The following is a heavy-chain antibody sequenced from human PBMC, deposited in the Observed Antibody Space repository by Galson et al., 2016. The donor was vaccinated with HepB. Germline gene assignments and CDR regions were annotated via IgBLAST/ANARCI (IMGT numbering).Heavy chain of an antibody. D-gene: IGHD1-1*01. Sequence: SLRLSCAASGFTFSDYSINWVRQAPGKGLEWVAYITSSSSTKYYADSVKGRFTISRDNAKNSLYLQMNSLRAEDTAVYYCARLHTRVTAIELERQDYWGKGTLVTVSS. J-gene: IGHJ4*02. CDR3: ARLHTRVTAIELERQDY. CDR1: GFTFSDYS. V-gene: IGHV3-48*01. CDR2: ITSSSSTK.